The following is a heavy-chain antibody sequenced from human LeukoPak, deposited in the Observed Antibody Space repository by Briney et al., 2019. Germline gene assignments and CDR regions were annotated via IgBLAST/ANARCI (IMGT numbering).Heavy chain of an antibody. D-gene: IGHD6-19*01. J-gene: IGHJ4*02. CDR1: GFTFSSYG. CDR2: IWYDGSNK. V-gene: IGHV3-33*01. CDR3: ARTPPGGWYGSLDY. Sequence: GRSLRLSCAASGFTFSSYGMHWVRQAPGKGLEWVAVIWYDGSNKYYADSVKGRFTISRDNSKNTLYLQMNSLRAEDTAVYYCARTPPGGWYGSLDYWGQGTLVTVSS.